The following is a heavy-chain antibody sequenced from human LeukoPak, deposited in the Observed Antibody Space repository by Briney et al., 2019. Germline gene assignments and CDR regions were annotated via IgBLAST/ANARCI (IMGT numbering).Heavy chain of an antibody. CDR1: GFTFSNYN. Sequence: PGGSLRLSCAASGFTFSNYNINWVRQAPGKGLEWVSYISSSSSTIYYADSVKGRFTISRDNAKNSLYLQMNSLRAEDTAVYYCARVPADYWGQGTLVTVSS. CDR2: ISSSSSTI. CDR3: ARVPADY. D-gene: IGHD2-2*01. V-gene: IGHV3-48*04. J-gene: IGHJ4*02.